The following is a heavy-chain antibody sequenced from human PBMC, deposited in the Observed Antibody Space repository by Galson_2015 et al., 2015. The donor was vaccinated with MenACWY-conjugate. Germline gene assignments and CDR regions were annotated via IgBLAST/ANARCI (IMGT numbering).Heavy chain of an antibody. Sequence: QSGAEVKKPGESLKISCTGSGYSFTNFWIAWVRQMPGKGLEWVGVIDTFNSNVRYSPSFQGQVTISADESISTAYLQWSSLKASDTAMYYCARHPPGGRGMDVWGRGTTVTVPS. CDR2: IDTFNSNV. J-gene: IGHJ6*02. D-gene: IGHD1-26*01. V-gene: IGHV5-51*01. CDR3: ARHPPGGRGMDV. CDR1: GYSFTNFW.